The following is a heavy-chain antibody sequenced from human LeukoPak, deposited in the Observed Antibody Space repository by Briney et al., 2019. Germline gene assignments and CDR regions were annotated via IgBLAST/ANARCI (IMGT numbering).Heavy chain of an antibody. CDR3: ARGLGGLSPYFDY. CDR1: GFTFTSYS. V-gene: IGHV3-21*01. D-gene: IGHD3-16*01. Sequence: PGGSLRLSCAASGFTFTSYSMNWVRQAPGKGLEWVSSISSSSSYIYYADSVKGRFTISRDNAKNSLYLQMNSLRAEDTAVYYCARGLGGLSPYFDYWGQGTLVTVSS. CDR2: ISSSSSYI. J-gene: IGHJ4*02.